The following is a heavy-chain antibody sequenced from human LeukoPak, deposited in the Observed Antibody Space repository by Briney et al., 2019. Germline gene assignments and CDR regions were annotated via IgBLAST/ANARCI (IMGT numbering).Heavy chain of an antibody. D-gene: IGHD4-23*01. CDR2: IYYSGST. CDR1: GGSISSSSYY. V-gene: IGHV4-39*01. Sequence: SETLSLTCTVSGGSISSSSYYWGWIRQPPGKGLEWIGGIYYSGSTYYNPSLKSRVTISVDTSKNQFSLKLRSATAADTAVYYCANLRWPLDYWGQGTLVTVSS. J-gene: IGHJ4*02. CDR3: ANLRWPLDY.